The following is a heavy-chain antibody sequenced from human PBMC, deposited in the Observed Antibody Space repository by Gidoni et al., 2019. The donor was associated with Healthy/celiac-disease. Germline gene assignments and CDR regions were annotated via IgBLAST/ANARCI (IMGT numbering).Heavy chain of an antibody. J-gene: IGHJ6*02. CDR2: ISHDGSNK. V-gene: IGHV3-30-3*01. D-gene: IGHD2-15*01. Sequence: QVQLVESGGGVVQPGRSLRLSCPASGFTFISYAMHWVRQAPGKGLEWVAVISHDGSNKYYADSVKGRFTISRDNSKNTLYRQMNSLRAEDTAVYYCARDRGNVPYYYYGMDVWGQGTTVTVSS. CDR1: GFTFISYA. CDR3: ARDRGNVPYYYYGMDV.